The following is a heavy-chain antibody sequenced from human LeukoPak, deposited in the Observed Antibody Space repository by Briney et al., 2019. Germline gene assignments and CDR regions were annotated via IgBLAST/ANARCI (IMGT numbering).Heavy chain of an antibody. V-gene: IGHV1-2*02. D-gene: IGHD6-19*01. CDR2: INPNSGGT. CDR1: GYTFTDYS. Sequence: GASVKVPCKASGYTFTDYSMHWVRQAPGQGLEWMGWINPNSGGTNYAQKFQGRVTMTRDTSISTAYMELSRLRSDDTAVYYCARDTRGSQWRGFDPWGQGTLVTVSS. CDR3: ARDTRGSQWRGFDP. J-gene: IGHJ5*02.